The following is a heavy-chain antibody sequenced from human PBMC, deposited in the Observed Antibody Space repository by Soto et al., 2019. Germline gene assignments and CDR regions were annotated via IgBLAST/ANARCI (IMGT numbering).Heavy chain of an antibody. J-gene: IGHJ4*02. CDR3: ASLEWESSGYADY. Sequence: PGGSLRLSCAASGFTFGSNWMSWVRQAPGKGLEWVANIKRDGSGKYYVDSVKGRFTISRDNAKNTLYLQMNSLRADDTAVYYCASLEWESSGYADYWGQGTQVTVSS. CDR2: IKRDGSGK. V-gene: IGHV3-7*03. D-gene: IGHD5-12*01. CDR1: GFTFGSNW.